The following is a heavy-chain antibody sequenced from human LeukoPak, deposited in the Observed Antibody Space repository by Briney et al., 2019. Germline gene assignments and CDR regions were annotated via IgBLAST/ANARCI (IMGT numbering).Heavy chain of an antibody. CDR1: GLTFSDYY. CDR2: ISSSGSTI. V-gene: IGHV3-11*01. Sequence: GGSLRLSCAASGLTFSDYYMSWIRQAPGKGLEWVSYISSSGSTIYYADSVKGRFTISRDNAKNSLYLQMNSLRAEDTAVYYCARDSGEQLVPLDYWGQGTLVTVSS. J-gene: IGHJ4*02. D-gene: IGHD6-6*01. CDR3: ARDSGEQLVPLDY.